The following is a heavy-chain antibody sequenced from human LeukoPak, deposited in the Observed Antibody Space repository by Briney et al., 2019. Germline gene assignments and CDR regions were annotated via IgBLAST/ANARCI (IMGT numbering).Heavy chain of an antibody. Sequence: ASVKVSCKASGYTFTSYDINWVRQATGQGLEWMGWMNPNSGNTGYAQKFQGRVTMTRNTSISTAYMELSSLRSEDTAVYYCARVAIAVAGTPDYWGQGTLVTVSS. D-gene: IGHD6-19*01. J-gene: IGHJ4*02. V-gene: IGHV1-8*01. CDR1: GYTFTSYD. CDR3: ARVAIAVAGTPDY. CDR2: MNPNSGNT.